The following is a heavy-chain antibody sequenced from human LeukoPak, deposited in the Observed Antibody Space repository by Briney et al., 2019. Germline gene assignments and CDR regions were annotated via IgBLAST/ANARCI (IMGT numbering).Heavy chain of an antibody. V-gene: IGHV1-8*01. CDR3: ARGGRDYYYGMDV. CDR1: GYTFTSYD. Sequence: GASVKVSYKPFGYTFTSYDINWGRQPTGHGLGWRGWMNPNSGNTGYAQKFQGRVTMTRNTSISTAYVELSSLRSEDTAVYYCARGGRDYYYGMDVWGQGTPVTVSS. J-gene: IGHJ6*02. CDR2: MNPNSGNT.